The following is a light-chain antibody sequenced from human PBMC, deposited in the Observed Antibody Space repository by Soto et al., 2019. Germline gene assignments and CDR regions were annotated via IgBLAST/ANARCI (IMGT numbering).Light chain of an antibody. J-gene: IGKJ5*01. CDR1: QGISNH. V-gene: IGKV1-33*01. CDR3: QQYDILPIT. Sequence: DIQMTQSQSAMSASVGDRVTITCRASQGISNHLLWFQQKPGKAPNLLVYDASNLEIGVPSRFSGSGSGTHFTFTISSLQTEDIGTYYCQQYDILPITFGRGTRLEIK. CDR2: DAS.